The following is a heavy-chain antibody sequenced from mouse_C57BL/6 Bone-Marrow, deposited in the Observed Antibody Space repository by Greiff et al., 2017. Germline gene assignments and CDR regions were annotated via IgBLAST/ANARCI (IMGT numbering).Heavy chain of an antibody. CDR3: SRQVTTVLATKYFED. V-gene: IGHV5-9*01. J-gene: IGHJ1*03. CDR1: GFTFSSYT. CDR2: ISGGGGNT. D-gene: IGHD1-1*01. Sequence: EVLLVESGGGLVKPGGSLKLSCAASGFTFSSYTMSWVRQTPEKSLQWVAAISGGGGNTYYPHSVKGRFTISGDPANNILYLQMSRLRSEDTAVYYCSRQVTTVLATKYFEDCGTGTTVTVSS.